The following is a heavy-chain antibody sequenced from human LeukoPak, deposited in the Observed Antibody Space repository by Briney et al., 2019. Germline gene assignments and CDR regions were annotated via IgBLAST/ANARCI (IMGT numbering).Heavy chain of an antibody. J-gene: IGHJ1*01. D-gene: IGHD1-1*01. CDR1: GYAFNTYG. CDR2: ISAYNGNT. Sequence: AASVKVSCKASGYAFNTYGIRWVRPAPGQGLEWVGWISAYNGNTHYAQKLQGRVTMTTDTSTNTAYMEVRSLRPDDTAVYYCTRTTFLGSTYFQHWGQGTLVTVSS. V-gene: IGHV1-18*04. CDR3: TRTTFLGSTYFQH.